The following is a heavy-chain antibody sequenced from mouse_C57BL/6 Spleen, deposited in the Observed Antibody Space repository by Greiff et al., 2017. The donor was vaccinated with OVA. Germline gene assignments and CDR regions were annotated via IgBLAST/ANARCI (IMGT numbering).Heavy chain of an antibody. CDR1: GFTFSSYS. J-gene: IGHJ4*01. CDR3: GRGAMDY. Sequence: EVKLMESGGGLVKPGGSLKLSCAASGFTFSSYSMSWVRQTPEKGLEWVATISGGGGNTYYPDSVKGQFTISRDNAKNTLYLQMSSLMAEDTALYYCGRGAMDYWGQGTSVTVSS. V-gene: IGHV5-9*01. CDR2: ISGGGGNT.